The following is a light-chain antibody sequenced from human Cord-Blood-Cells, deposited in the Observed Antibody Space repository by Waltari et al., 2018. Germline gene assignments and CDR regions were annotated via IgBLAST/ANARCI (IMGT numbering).Light chain of an antibody. J-gene: IGKJ3*01. CDR3: QQLNSYPPLT. CDR2: AAS. Sequence: DIQLTQPPSFLSASVGDRVTITCRASQGISSYLAWYQQKPGKAPKLLIYAASTLQSGVPSRFSGSGSGTEFTLTISSLQPEDFATYYCQQLNSYPPLTFGPGTKVDIK. CDR1: QGISSY. V-gene: IGKV1-9*01.